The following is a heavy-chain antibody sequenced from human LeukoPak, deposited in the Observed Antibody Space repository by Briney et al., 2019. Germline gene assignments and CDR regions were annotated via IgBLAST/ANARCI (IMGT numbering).Heavy chain of an antibody. Sequence: ASVKVSCKASGDIFNSYSVSWVRQAPGQGLEWMGGIIPMFGSANYAQKFQGRVTIITDQSTTTAYMELSSLSSEDTAVYYCARVGRSRGSLPNSYYYMDVWGKGTTVTVSS. CDR1: GDIFNSYS. D-gene: IGHD1-26*01. V-gene: IGHV1-69*05. CDR3: ARVGRSRGSLPNSYYYMDV. CDR2: IIPMFGSA. J-gene: IGHJ6*03.